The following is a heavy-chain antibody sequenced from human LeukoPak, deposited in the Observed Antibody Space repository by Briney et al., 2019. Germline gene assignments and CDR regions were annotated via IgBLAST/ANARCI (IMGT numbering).Heavy chain of an antibody. CDR1: GFTFSDYD. CDR2: ISYLSSHV. V-gene: IGHV3-21*01. Sequence: GGSLRLSCSASGFTFSDYDMNWVRQAPGRGLEWVSSISYLSSHVYYGDSVKGRFSISRDNAKNSLYLQMNSLGAEDTAIYYCGRAFPPLRTSSAGDLWGQGILVTVSS. CDR3: GRAFPPLRTSSAGDL. D-gene: IGHD3-16*01. J-gene: IGHJ4*02.